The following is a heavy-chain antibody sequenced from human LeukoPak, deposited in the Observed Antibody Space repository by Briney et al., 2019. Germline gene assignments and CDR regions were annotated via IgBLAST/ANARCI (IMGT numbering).Heavy chain of an antibody. J-gene: IGHJ6*03. CDR1: GFTFSSYG. CDR2: IWYDGSNK. D-gene: IGHD6-13*01. CDR3: AKEEAAAAYYYYYYMDV. Sequence: GGSLRLSCAASGFTFSSYGMHWVRQAPGKGLEWVAVIWYDGSNKYYADSVKGRFTIPRDNSKNTLYLKRNSLRAEDTAVYYCAKEEAAAAYYYYYYMDVWGKGTTVTVSS. V-gene: IGHV3-33*06.